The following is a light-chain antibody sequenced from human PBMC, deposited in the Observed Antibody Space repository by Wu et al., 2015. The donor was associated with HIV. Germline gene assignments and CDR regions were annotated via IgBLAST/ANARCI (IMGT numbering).Light chain of an antibody. Sequence: EIVLTQSPATLSLSPGEGATLSCRASQSVSGRYLAWYQQKPGQTPRLLIYGASSRATGIPDRFTGSGSGTDFTLTITRLEPEDFAVYYCQQRGSWPWTFGQGTKVEIK. J-gene: IGKJ1*01. CDR3: QQRGSWPWT. V-gene: IGKV3D-20*02. CDR1: QSVSGRY. CDR2: GAS.